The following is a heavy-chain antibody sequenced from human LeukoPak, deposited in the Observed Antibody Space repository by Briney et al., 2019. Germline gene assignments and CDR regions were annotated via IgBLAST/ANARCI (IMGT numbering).Heavy chain of an antibody. D-gene: IGHD6-19*01. J-gene: IGHJ3*02. CDR3: ARPARYSSGWPDAFDI. Sequence: SETLSLTCTVSGGSISSSSYYWGWLRQPPGKGLEWFVSIYYGGSTYYNPSLKSRVTISVDTSKNQFSLKLSSVTAADTAVYYCARPARYSSGWPDAFDIWGQGTMVTVSS. CDR2: IYYGGST. CDR1: GGSISSSSYY. V-gene: IGHV4-39*01.